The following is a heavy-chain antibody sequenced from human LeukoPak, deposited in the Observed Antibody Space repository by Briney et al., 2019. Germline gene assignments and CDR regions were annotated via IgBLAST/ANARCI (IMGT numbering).Heavy chain of an antibody. CDR1: GGSISSGGYS. CDR2: IYHSGST. D-gene: IGHD2-2*01. CDR3: ARACSSTSCYSYDAFDI. Sequence: SQTLSLTCAVSGGSISSGGYSWSWIRQPPGKGLEWIGYIYHSGSTYYNPSLKSRVTISVDRSKNQFSLKLSSVTAADTAVYCCARACSSTSCYSYDAFDIWGQGTMVTVSS. J-gene: IGHJ3*02. V-gene: IGHV4-30-2*01.